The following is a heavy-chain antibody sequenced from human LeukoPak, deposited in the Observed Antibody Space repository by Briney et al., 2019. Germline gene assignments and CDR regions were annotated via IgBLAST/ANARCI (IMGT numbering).Heavy chain of an antibody. CDR2: INPNSGGT. Sequence: ASVKVSCKASGGTFSSYAISWVRQAPGQGLEWMGWINPNSGGTNYAQKFQGRVTMTRDTSISTAYMELSRLRSDDTAVYYCARVRYDFWSGYQFFDYWGQGTLVTVSS. CDR3: ARVRYDFWSGYQFFDY. J-gene: IGHJ4*02. D-gene: IGHD3-3*01. CDR1: GGTFSSYA. V-gene: IGHV1-2*02.